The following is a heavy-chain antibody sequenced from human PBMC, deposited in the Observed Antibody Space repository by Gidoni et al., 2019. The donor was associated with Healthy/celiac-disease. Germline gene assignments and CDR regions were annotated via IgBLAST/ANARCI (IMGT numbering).Heavy chain of an antibody. J-gene: IGHJ4*02. CDR1: GYTLTSYA. CDR2: INAGNGNT. V-gene: IGHV1-3*01. CDR3: AREGAGFDY. Sequence: VQHVQSGAEVKKTGATVKVSCKAYGYTLTSYAMQWVRQAPGQRLELMGWINAGNGNTKYSQKFHGRVTITSDTSASTAYMELSSLRSEDTAVYYCAREGAGFDYWGQVTLVTVSS. D-gene: IGHD3-16*01.